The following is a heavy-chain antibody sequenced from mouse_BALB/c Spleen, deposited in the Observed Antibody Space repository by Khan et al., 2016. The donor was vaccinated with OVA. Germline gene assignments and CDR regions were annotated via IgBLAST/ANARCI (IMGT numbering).Heavy chain of an antibody. V-gene: IGHV5-6*01. Sequence: EVELVESGGDLVKPGGSLRLSCAASGFTFSAYGMAWVRQAPDKRLEWVAIINSDGGYTYYPDTVKGRFTISRNNAENTLFLQMSSLKSEDTAIYYCASHLGGSFAYWGQGTLVTGSA. D-gene: IGHD1-1*02. CDR3: ASHLGGSFAY. J-gene: IGHJ3*01. CDR2: INSDGGYT. CDR1: GFTFSAYG.